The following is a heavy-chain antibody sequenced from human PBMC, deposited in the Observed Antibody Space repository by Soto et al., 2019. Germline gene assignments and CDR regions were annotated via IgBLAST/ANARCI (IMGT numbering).Heavy chain of an antibody. D-gene: IGHD4-4*01. V-gene: IGHV3-21*01. J-gene: IGHJ4*02. CDR3: AREGINNYNEYYFDS. Sequence: GGSLRLSCAASGFTFSTYSMNWVRQAPGKGLEWVSSISGSGNYTHYADFLRGRFTISRDNAKTSLYLQMNSLRAEDTAVYYCAREGINNYNEYYFDSWGQGTLVTVSS. CDR2: ISGSGNYT. CDR1: GFTFSTYS.